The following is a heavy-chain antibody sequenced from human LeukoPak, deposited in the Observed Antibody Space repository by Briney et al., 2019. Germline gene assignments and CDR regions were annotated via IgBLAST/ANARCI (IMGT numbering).Heavy chain of an antibody. J-gene: IGHJ4*02. Sequence: SETLSLTCTVSGGSISSRSCYWAWTRQPPGKGLEWIGSVNYSGKTYYNSSLKSRVTISVDTSKNQFSLKLSSVTAADTAVYYCARLEIAVTGNTFDYWGQGTLVTVSS. CDR1: GGSISSRSCY. V-gene: IGHV4-39*01. CDR2: VNYSGKT. CDR3: ARLEIAVTGNTFDY. D-gene: IGHD6-19*01.